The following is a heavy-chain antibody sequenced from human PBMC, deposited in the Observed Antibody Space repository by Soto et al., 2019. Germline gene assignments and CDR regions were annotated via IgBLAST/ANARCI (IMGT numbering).Heavy chain of an antibody. CDR3: ARNYYDSSGYYRD. J-gene: IGHJ4*02. CDR1: GSSIIGYY. D-gene: IGHD3-22*01. CDR2: INHSGST. V-gene: IGHV4-34*01. Sequence: SETLSLTCTFSGSSIIGYYWSWIRQPPGKGLEWIGEINHSGSTNYNPSLKSRVTISVDTSKNQFSLKLSSVTAADTAVYYCARNYYDSSGYYRDWGQGTLVTVSS.